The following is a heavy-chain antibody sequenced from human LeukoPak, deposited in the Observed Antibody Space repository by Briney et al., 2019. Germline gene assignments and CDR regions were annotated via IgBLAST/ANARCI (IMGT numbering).Heavy chain of an antibody. V-gene: IGHV4-59*01. D-gene: IGHD2-2*01. CDR2: IYYSGST. CDR3: ARAPDHYALDY. CDR1: GGSISSYY. Sequence: SETLSLTXTVSGGSISSYYWSWIRQPPGKGLEWIGYIYYSGSTNYNPSLKSRVTISVDTSKNQFSLKLSSVTAADTAVYYCARAPDHYALDYWGQGTLVTVSS. J-gene: IGHJ4*02.